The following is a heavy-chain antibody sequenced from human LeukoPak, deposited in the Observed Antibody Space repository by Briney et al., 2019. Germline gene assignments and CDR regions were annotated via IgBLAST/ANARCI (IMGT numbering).Heavy chain of an antibody. CDR3: ARGAENQLLTWFDP. Sequence: SETLSLTCTVSGGSISSYYWSWIRQSPGKELEWIGHIYYSGSTKYNPSLKSRVTISADTSKNQFSLKLNSVTAADTAVYYCARGAENQLLTWFDPWGQGTLVTVSS. D-gene: IGHD2-2*01. V-gene: IGHV4-59*01. CDR1: GGSISSYY. J-gene: IGHJ5*02. CDR2: IYYSGST.